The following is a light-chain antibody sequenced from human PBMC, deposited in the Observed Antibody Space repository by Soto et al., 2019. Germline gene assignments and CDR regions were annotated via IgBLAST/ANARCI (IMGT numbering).Light chain of an antibody. V-gene: IGLV2-14*01. J-gene: IGLJ3*02. CDR2: DVS. CDR3: RSYTTSTTLV. CDR1: SSDVGGYNF. Sequence: QLVLTQPASVSGSPGQSITISCTGTSSDVGGYNFVSWYQQHPGKAPKLMIYDVSHRPSGVSNRFSGSKSANTASLTISGLQAEDEADYYCRSYTTSTTLVFGGGTKLTVL.